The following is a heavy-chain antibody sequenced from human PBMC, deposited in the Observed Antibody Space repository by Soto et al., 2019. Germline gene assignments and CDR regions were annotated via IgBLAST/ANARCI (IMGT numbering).Heavy chain of an antibody. CDR2: SSYSGST. Sequence: SETLSLTCTVFGGSISNYYWSWIRQPPGKGLEWIGYSSYSGSTNYNPSLQSRVTISVDTSKNQFSLKLSSVTDADTAVYYGARLGVPAATHRAGYYYHGMDVWGQGTTVTVSS. CDR3: ARLGVPAATHRAGYYYHGMDV. J-gene: IGHJ6*02. CDR1: GGSISNYY. D-gene: IGHD2-2*01. V-gene: IGHV4-59*01.